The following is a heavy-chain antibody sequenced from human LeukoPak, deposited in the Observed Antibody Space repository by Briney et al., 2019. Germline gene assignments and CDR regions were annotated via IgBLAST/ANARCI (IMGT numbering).Heavy chain of an antibody. CDR3: ARREGGTTLDY. V-gene: IGHV3-30*04. J-gene: IGHJ4*02. D-gene: IGHD1-26*01. Sequence: SGGSLRLSCAASGFSFSSHTMHWVRQAPGKGLEWVAVISYDGSNKYYVDSVKGRFTTSRDNSKNTLYLQMNSLRTEDTAVYYCARREGGTTLDYWGQGTLVTVSS. CDR1: GFSFSSHT. CDR2: ISYDGSNK.